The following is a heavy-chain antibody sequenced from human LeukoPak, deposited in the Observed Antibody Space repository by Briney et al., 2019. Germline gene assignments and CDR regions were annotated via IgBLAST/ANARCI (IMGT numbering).Heavy chain of an antibody. V-gene: IGHV1-69*04. CDR3: ARDQGKYCSGGSCYYGRAELWFDP. CDR2: IIPIFGIA. D-gene: IGHD2-15*01. J-gene: IGHJ5*02. Sequence: ASVKLSCKASGGTFSSYAISWVRQAPGQGLEWMGRIIPIFGIANYAQKCQGRVTITADKSTSTAYMELSSLRSEDTAVYYCARDQGKYCSGGSCYYGRAELWFDPWGQGTLVTVSS. CDR1: GGTFSSYA.